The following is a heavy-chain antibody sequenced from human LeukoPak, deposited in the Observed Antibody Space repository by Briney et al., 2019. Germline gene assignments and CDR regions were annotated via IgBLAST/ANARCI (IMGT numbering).Heavy chain of an antibody. V-gene: IGHV3-11*04. Sequence: PGGSLRLSCAASRFTFSDYYMTWIRQAPGKGLECVSYITYSGTAIYYADSVKGRFTISRDNAKNSLYLQMNSLRAEDTAVYYCARGEYGSGSYHIDYWGQGTLVTVSS. J-gene: IGHJ4*02. D-gene: IGHD3-10*01. CDR2: ITYSGTAI. CDR3: ARGEYGSGSYHIDY. CDR1: RFTFSDYY.